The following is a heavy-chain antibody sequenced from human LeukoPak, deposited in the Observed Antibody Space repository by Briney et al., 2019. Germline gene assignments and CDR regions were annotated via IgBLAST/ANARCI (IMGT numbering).Heavy chain of an antibody. CDR1: GFTFNSYA. V-gene: IGHV3-23*01. J-gene: IGHJ4*02. CDR2: ISPGGSDT. Sequence: GGSLRLSCAASGFTFNSYAMSWVRQAPGKGLEWVSAISPGGSDTYHADAVRGRFNISRDNSKKTLSLQMSSLRAEDSAVYYCAKRGGYETMAAFDYWGQGTLVTVSS. CDR3: AKRGGYETMAAFDY. D-gene: IGHD3-10*01.